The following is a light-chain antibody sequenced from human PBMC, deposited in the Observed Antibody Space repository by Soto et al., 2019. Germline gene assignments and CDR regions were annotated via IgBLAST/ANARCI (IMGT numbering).Light chain of an antibody. CDR3: GSWDSSLSAYV. CDR2: DDN. CDR1: SSNIGGNS. J-gene: IGLJ1*01. Sequence: QSALTQPPSASGSPGQSVTISCTGSSSNIGGNSVSWYQQPPGTAPKLLIYDDNKRPSGIPDRFSGSKSGTSATLGITGFQTGDEADYYCGSWDSSLSAYVFGTGTKVPS. V-gene: IGLV1-51*01.